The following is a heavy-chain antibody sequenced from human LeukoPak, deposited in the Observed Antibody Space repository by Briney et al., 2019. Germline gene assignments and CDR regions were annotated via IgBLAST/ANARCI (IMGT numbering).Heavy chain of an antibody. CDR1: GFTFSSYA. V-gene: IGHV3-30*04. D-gene: IGHD7-27*01. CDR3: ARGRLPGGFDY. Sequence: GRSLRLSCAASGFTFSSYAMHWVRQAPGKGLEWVAVISYDGNNKYYADSVKGRFTISRDNSKNTLYLQMNSLRAEDTAVYYCARGRLPGGFDYWGQGILVTVSS. CDR2: ISYDGNNK. J-gene: IGHJ4*02.